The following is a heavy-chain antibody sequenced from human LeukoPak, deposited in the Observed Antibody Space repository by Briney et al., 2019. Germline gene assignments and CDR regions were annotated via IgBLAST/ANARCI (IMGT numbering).Heavy chain of an antibody. CDR2: INPNSGGT. CDR1: GYTFTGYY. Sequence: GASVKVSCKASGYTFTGYYMHWVRQAPGQGLEWMGWINPNSGGTNYAQKVQGRVTMTRDTSISTAYMELSRLRSDDTAVYYCARDSYYGSGRPYYYMDVWGKGTTVTVSS. V-gene: IGHV1-2*02. D-gene: IGHD3-10*01. J-gene: IGHJ6*03. CDR3: ARDSYYGSGRPYYYMDV.